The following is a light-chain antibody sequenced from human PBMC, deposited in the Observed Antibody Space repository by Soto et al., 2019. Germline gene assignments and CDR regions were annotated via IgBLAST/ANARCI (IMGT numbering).Light chain of an antibody. J-gene: IGLJ3*02. CDR1: SRHSSYA. CDR2: LNSDGRH. V-gene: IGLV4-69*01. Sequence: QAVVTQSPSASASLGASVKLTCTLSSRHSSYAIAWHQQQPEKGPRYLMKLNSDGRHTKGDGIPDRFSGSSSGTERHLAISGLHYEDEADYYCQTWGTGILVFGGGTKVTVL. CDR3: QTWGTGILV.